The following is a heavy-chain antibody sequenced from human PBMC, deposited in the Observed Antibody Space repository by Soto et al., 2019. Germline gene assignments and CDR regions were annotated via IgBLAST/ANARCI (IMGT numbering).Heavy chain of an antibody. CDR1: GFSLNNVA. Sequence: GGSLRLSCAASGFSLNNVAMTWVRQAPGKGLEWVSGMTSSGDKTYYADSVKGRFIISRDNSKNMLYLQMNSLRVEDTALYYCARDCASTSCSVWHFWGQGTLVTVSS. CDR2: MTSSGDKT. CDR3: ARDCASTSCSVWHF. J-gene: IGHJ4*02. D-gene: IGHD2-2*01. V-gene: IGHV3-23*01.